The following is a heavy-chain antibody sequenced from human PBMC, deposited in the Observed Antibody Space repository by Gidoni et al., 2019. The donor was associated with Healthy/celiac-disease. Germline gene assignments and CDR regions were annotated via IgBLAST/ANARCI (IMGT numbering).Heavy chain of an antibody. D-gene: IGHD3-22*01. V-gene: IGHV3-33*01. Sequence: QVQLVESGGGVVQTGRSLRLSCEASGFTFSSYGMHWVRQAPGKGLEWVAVIWYDGSNKFYADSVKGRFTISRDNSKNTLYLQMNSLRAEDTAVYYCARDRLYDSSGYLDYWGQGTLVTVSS. CDR2: IWYDGSNK. CDR1: GFTFSSYG. J-gene: IGHJ4*02. CDR3: ARDRLYDSSGYLDY.